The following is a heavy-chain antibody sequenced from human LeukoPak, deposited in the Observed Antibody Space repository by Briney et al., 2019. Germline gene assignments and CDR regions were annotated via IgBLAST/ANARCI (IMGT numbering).Heavy chain of an antibody. J-gene: IGHJ5*02. D-gene: IGHD2-2*01. CDR2: ISSNGGST. CDR3: VKGSCSTTSCLTWFDP. CDR1: GFTFSTYW. Sequence: GGSLRLSCAASGFTFSTYWMSWVRQAPGKGLEYVSAISSNGGSTYYADSVKGRFTISRDNSKNTLYLQMSSLRAEDTAVYYCVKGSCSTTSCLTWFDPWGQGTLVTVSS. V-gene: IGHV3-64D*06.